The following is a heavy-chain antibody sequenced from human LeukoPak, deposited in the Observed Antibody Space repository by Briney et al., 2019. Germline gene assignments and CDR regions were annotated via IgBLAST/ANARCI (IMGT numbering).Heavy chain of an antibody. D-gene: IGHD6-19*01. V-gene: IGHV3-53*01. CDR3: TKLKGWYGDGYFDY. J-gene: IGHJ4*02. Sequence: GGSLRLSCAASGFSVSSKYMSWVRQPAGKGLEWVPVIYSGGTTFYADSVKGRFTISRDNSKNTLYLQMNSLRPDDTAVYYCTKLKGWYGDGYFDYWGPGILVTVSS. CDR2: IYSGGTT. CDR1: GFSVSSKY.